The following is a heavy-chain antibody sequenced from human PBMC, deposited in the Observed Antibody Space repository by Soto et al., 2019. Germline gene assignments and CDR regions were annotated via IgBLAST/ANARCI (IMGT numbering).Heavy chain of an antibody. Sequence: EVQLVESGGGLVQPGGSLRLSCAASGFTFSSYNMNWVRQAPGKGLEWVSYISLSSTKIYYADSVKGRFTISRDNAKNSMYLPMNSLRDEDTAVYYCVRQNLEDSSGWYPWGQGTLVTISS. V-gene: IGHV3-48*02. CDR2: ISLSSTKI. D-gene: IGHD6-19*01. J-gene: IGHJ5*02. CDR3: VRQNLEDSSGWYP. CDR1: GFTFSSYN.